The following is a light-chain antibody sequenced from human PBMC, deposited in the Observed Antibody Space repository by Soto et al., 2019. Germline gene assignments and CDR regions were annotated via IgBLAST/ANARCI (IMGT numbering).Light chain of an antibody. CDR1: SSDVGAYNY. CDR2: EVT. Sequence: QSALTQPPSASGSPGQSVTISCTGTSSDVGAYNYVSWYQQHAGKAPKLVIYEVTKRPSGVPDRFSGSKSANTASLTVSGLQAEDEADYSCSSFSSSNTWVVGGGTKLTVL. CDR3: SSFSSSNTWV. J-gene: IGLJ3*02. V-gene: IGLV2-8*01.